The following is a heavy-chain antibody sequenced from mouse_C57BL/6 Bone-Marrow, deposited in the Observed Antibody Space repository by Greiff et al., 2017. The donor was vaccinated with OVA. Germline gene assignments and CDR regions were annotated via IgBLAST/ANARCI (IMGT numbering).Heavy chain of an antibody. D-gene: IGHD2-10*01. CDR3: ARPYRLWYFDV. Sequence: EVQLQQSGPELVKPGASVKISCKASGYSFTGYYMNWVKQSPEKSLEWIGEINPSTGGTTYNQKFKAKATLTVDKSSSTAYMQLKSLTSEDSAVYYCARPYRLWYFDVWGTGTTVTVSS. V-gene: IGHV1-42*01. J-gene: IGHJ1*03. CDR2: INPSTGGT. CDR1: GYSFTGYY.